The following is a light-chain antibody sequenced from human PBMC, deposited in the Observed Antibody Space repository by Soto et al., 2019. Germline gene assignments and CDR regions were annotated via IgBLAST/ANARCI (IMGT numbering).Light chain of an antibody. CDR3: SSYTSSSTLV. Sequence: QSALTQPASVSGSPGQSITISCTGTSSDVGGYNYVSWYQQHPGKAPKLMIYDVSNRPSGVSNRFSGSKSGNTASLTISGLQAEDYADYYCSSYTSSSTLVFGGGTKRTVL. J-gene: IGLJ2*01. CDR2: DVS. CDR1: SSDVGGYNY. V-gene: IGLV2-14*01.